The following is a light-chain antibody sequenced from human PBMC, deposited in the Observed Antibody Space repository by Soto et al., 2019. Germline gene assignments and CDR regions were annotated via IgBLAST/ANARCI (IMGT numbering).Light chain of an antibody. CDR3: QQQYSSPGT. Sequence: EILMRQSPATLSASPGESATLSCRASQGIGDTLAWYQHKPGQTPRLLIYDTSTRPTGVPDRFSGSGSGTDVTLPISRLQPEDDAAYYCQQQYSSPGTFGQGTKVDIK. J-gene: IGKJ1*01. CDR2: DTS. CDR1: QGIGDT. V-gene: IGKV3-15*01.